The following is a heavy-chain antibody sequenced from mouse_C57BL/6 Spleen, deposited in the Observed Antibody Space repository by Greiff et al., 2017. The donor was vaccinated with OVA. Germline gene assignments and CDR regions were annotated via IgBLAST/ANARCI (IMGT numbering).Heavy chain of an antibody. V-gene: IGHV1-69*01. J-gene: IGHJ2*01. CDR1: GYTFTSYW. CDR3: ARSEGTAQATDD. Sequence: QVQLQQPGAELVMPGASVKLSCKASGYTFTSYWMHWVKQRPGQGLEWIGEIDPSDSYTHYNQKFKGKSTLTVDKSSSTAYMQLSSLTSEDSAVYYGARSEGTAQATDDWGQGTTLTVSS. CDR2: IDPSDSYT. D-gene: IGHD3-2*02.